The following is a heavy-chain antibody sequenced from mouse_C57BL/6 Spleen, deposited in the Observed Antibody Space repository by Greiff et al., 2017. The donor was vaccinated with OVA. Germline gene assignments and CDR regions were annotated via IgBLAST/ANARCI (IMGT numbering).Heavy chain of an antibody. CDR2: IDPSDSET. Sequence: QVQLKQPGAELVRPGSSVKLSCKASGYTFTSYWMHWVKQRPIQGLEWIGNIDPSDSETHYNQKFKDKATLTVDKSSSTAYMQLSSLTSEDSAVYYCERCGDGYRYFDYWGQGTTLTVSS. J-gene: IGHJ2*01. CDR3: ERCGDGYRYFDY. D-gene: IGHD2-3*01. V-gene: IGHV1-52*01. CDR1: GYTFTSYW.